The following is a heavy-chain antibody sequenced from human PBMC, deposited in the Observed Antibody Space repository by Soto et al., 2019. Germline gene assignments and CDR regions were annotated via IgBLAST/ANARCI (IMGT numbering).Heavy chain of an antibody. V-gene: IGHV4-34*01. CDR3: ARYPGYSSRWVRDQRGMDV. CDR1: GGSFSGYY. D-gene: IGHD6-13*01. Sequence: SETLSLTCAVYGGSFSGYYWSWIRQPPGKGLEWIGEINHSGSTNYNPSLKSRVTISVDTSKNQFSLKLSSVTAADTAVYYCARYPGYSSRWVRDQRGMDVWGQGTTVTVSS. CDR2: INHSGST. J-gene: IGHJ6*02.